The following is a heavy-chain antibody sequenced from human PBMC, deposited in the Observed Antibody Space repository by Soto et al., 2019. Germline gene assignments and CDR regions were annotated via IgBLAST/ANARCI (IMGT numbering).Heavy chain of an antibody. CDR3: ARGGIVVVPAAKQISSYRRGRYYYMDV. CDR1: GGSFSGYY. D-gene: IGHD2-2*01. J-gene: IGHJ6*03. V-gene: IGHV4-34*01. Sequence: SETLSLTCAVYGGSFSGYYWSRIRQPPGKGLEWIGEINHSGSTNYNPSLKSRVTISVDTSKNQFSLKLSSVTAADTAVYHCARGGIVVVPAAKQISSYRRGRYYYMDVWGKGTTVT. CDR2: INHSGST.